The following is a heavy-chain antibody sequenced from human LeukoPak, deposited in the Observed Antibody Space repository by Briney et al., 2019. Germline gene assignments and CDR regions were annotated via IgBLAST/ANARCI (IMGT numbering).Heavy chain of an antibody. CDR1: GGSIRSYY. CDR3: ARGRNDNGGMFFDS. Sequence: SETLSLTCTVSGGSIRSYYWAWIRQPPGKGLECIGFISYTGCTSYSPSLKSRVAISVDTSKSQFSLRLGSMTAADTAVYYCARGRNDNGGMFFDSWGQGTLVTVSS. J-gene: IGHJ4*02. CDR2: ISYTGCT. V-gene: IGHV4-59*13. D-gene: IGHD4-23*01.